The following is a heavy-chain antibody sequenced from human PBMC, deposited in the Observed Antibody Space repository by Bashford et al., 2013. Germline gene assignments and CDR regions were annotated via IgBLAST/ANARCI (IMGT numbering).Heavy chain of an antibody. D-gene: IGHD6-13*01. CDR1: GFTFSDYA. V-gene: IGHV3-23*01. CDR2: ISGTGDST. Sequence: HSGGSLRLSCAASGFTFSDYAMSWVRQAPGKGLEWVSPISGTGDSTYYAASVKGRFTISRENSKNTLYLQMNSLRVEDTAVYYCAKLDGAAGSTLGYADFWGQGTLVTVSS. J-gene: IGHJ4*02. CDR3: AKLDGAAGSTLGYADF.